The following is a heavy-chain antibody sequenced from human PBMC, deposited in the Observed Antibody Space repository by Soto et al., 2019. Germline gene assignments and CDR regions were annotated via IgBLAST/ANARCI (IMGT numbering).Heavy chain of an antibody. Sequence: QVQLVQSGAEVQKPGSSVKVSCKASGGPFSSYAISWVRQAPGQGLEWMGGIIPIFGTANYAQKFQGRVTITADESTSTAYMELSSLRSEDTAVYYCARDIRQLVGTRFDPWGQGTLVTVSS. CDR1: GGPFSSYA. D-gene: IGHD6-13*01. CDR3: ARDIRQLVGTRFDP. CDR2: IIPIFGTA. J-gene: IGHJ5*02. V-gene: IGHV1-69*01.